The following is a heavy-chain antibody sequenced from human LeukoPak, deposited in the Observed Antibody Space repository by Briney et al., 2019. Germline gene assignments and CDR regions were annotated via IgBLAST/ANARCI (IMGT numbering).Heavy chain of an antibody. V-gene: IGHV1-2*02. CDR1: GYTFTGYY. J-gene: IGHJ4*02. CDR2: INPGSGAT. Sequence: AASVTVSCKASGYTFTGYYIHWVRQAPGQGLEWMGCINPGSGATNYAQKFQGRVTMTRDTSISTAYMELSRLRSDDTAPYYCARDPRISGQWLLFDYWGQGTLVTVSS. D-gene: IGHD6-19*01. CDR3: ARDPRISGQWLLFDY.